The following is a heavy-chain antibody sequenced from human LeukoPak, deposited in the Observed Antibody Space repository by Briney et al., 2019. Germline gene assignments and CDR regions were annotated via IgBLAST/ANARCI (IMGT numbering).Heavy chain of an antibody. CDR2: ISHSGSA. CDR1: GGSISSYY. J-gene: IGHJ6*02. D-gene: IGHD4-11*01. CDR3: ARDRRTVTTQFYYYYYGMDV. Sequence: KSSETLSLTCTVSGGSISSYYWTWIRQPPGKGLEWIGYISHSGSADYNPSLRSRVTISVDTSKNQFSLKLSSVTAADTAVYYCARDRRTVTTQFYYYYYGMDVWGQGTTVTVSS. V-gene: IGHV4-59*12.